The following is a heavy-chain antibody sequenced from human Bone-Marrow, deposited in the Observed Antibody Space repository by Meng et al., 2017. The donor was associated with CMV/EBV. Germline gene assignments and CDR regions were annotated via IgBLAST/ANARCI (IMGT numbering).Heavy chain of an antibody. V-gene: IGHV3-74*01. CDR1: GFTFSTYW. Sequence: GGSLRLSCAASGFTFSTYWMHWVRQAPGKGLVWVSRINSDGSNTSYADSVKGRFTISRDNAKNTLYLQMNSLRAEDTAVYYCATIAVVVTTNLWGQGTLVTVSS. CDR2: INSDGSNT. CDR3: ATIAVVVTTNL. J-gene: IGHJ5*02. D-gene: IGHD3-22*01.